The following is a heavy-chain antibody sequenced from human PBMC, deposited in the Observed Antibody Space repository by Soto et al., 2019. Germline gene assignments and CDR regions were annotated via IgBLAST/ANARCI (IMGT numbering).Heavy chain of an antibody. Sequence: EVQLVESGGGLVQPGGSLRLSCAASGFTFSGYWMSWVRQAPGKGLEWVANIKQDGSEQFYVDSVKGRFTISRDNAKNSLYLQMNSLRAEETAVYYCAREAVWGPGNTVTGS. J-gene: IGHJ6*02. V-gene: IGHV3-7*05. CDR3: AREAV. CDR1: GFTFSGYW. CDR2: IKQDGSEQ.